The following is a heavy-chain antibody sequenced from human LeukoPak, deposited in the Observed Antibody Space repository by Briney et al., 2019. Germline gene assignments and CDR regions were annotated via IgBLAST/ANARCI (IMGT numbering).Heavy chain of an antibody. J-gene: IGHJ6*04. D-gene: IGHD7-27*01. V-gene: IGHV3-23*01. CDR2: ITSSGDTT. CDR1: GFTFNNDA. CDR3: AKGVLTGMRYYYGMDV. Sequence: GGSLRLSCAASGFTFNNDAMNWVREAPGKGLEWVSSITSSGDTTHYADSVRGRFTISRDNSRNTLSLQMTSLRAEDTAVYYCAKGVLTGMRYYYGMDVWGKGTTVTVSS.